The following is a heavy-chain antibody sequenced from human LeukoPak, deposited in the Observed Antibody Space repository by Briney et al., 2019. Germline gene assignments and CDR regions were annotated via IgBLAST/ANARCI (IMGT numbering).Heavy chain of an antibody. Sequence: SETLSLTCTVSGGSISSGGYYWSWIRQHPGKGLEWIGYIYYSGSTYYNPSLKSRVTISVDTSKNQSSLKLSSVTAADTAVYYCARGGYSYGQGSFDYWGQGTLVTVSS. CDR2: IYYSGST. J-gene: IGHJ4*02. D-gene: IGHD5-18*01. CDR1: GGSISSGGYY. CDR3: ARGGYSYGQGSFDY. V-gene: IGHV4-31*03.